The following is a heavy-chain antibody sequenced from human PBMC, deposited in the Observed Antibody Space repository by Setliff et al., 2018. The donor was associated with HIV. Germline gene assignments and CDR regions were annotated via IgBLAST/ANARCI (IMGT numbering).Heavy chain of an antibody. V-gene: IGHV4-39*01. J-gene: IGHJ3*01. CDR1: GDSINNNNYY. CDR3: ARQSYYVTGSFYTDVFDL. D-gene: IGHD3-10*01. CDR2: VFHTGST. Sequence: SETLSLTCSVSGDSINNNNYYWGWIRQPPGKGLEWIASVFHTGSTYYRPSLKSRVTLSVELSKNHFSLELTSVTAADTAVYYCARQSYYVTGSFYTDVFDLWGQGTVVTVSS.